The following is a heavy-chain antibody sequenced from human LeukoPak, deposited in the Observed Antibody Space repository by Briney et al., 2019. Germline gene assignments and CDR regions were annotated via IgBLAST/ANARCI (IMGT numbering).Heavy chain of an antibody. CDR1: GGTFSSYA. J-gene: IGHJ6*02. CDR3: ARTYYDFWSHQNHYYYYGMDV. Sequence: ASVKVSCTASGGTFSSYAISWVRQAPGQGLEWMGGIIPIFGTANYAQKFQGRVTITADESTSTAYMELSSLRSEDTAVYYCARTYYDFWSHQNHYYYYGMDVWGQGTTVTVSS. V-gene: IGHV1-69*13. CDR2: IIPIFGTA. D-gene: IGHD3-3*01.